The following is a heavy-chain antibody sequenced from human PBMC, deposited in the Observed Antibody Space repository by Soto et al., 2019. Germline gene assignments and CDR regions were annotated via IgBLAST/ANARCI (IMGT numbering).Heavy chain of an antibody. V-gene: IGHV3-74*01. CDR1: GITLSNYW. CDR3: AYFTSGCPT. CDR2: ISSDGSST. Sequence: EVQLVESGGGLVQPGGSLRLSCAACGITLSNYWVHWVRQAPGKGLVWVSRISSDGSSTSYADSVKGRFTISRDNAKNTLYLQMNSMRAEDTAVYYCAYFTSGCPTWGQGTLVTVSS. D-gene: IGHD6-19*01. J-gene: IGHJ4*02.